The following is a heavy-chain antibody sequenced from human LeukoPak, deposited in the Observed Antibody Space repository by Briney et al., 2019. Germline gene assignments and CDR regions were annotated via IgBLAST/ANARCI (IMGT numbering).Heavy chain of an antibody. CDR3: AWGSITMVRRVIIAKRYYFDY. J-gene: IGHJ4*02. Sequence: PSETLSLTCTVSGGSISSGDYYWSWIRQPPGKGLEWIGYIYYSGSTYYNPSLKSRVTISVGTSKNQFSLKLSSVTAADTAVYYCAWGSITMVRRVIIAKRYYFDYWGQGTLVTVSS. CDR1: GGSISSGDYY. CDR2: IYYSGST. V-gene: IGHV4-30-4*08. D-gene: IGHD3-10*01.